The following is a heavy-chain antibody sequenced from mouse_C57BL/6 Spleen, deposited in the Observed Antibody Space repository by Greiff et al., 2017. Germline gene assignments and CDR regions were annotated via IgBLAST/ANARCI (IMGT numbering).Heavy chain of an antibody. CDR3: ARYYYGSGL. D-gene: IGHD1-1*01. J-gene: IGHJ1*03. Sequence: QVQLKQPGAELVMPGASVKLSCKASGYTFTSYWMHWVKQRPGQGLEWIGEIDPSDSYTNYNQKFKGKSTLTVDKSSSTAYMQLSSLTSEDSAVYYCARYYYGSGLWGTGTTVTVSS. CDR1: GYTFTSYW. V-gene: IGHV1-69*01. CDR2: IDPSDSYT.